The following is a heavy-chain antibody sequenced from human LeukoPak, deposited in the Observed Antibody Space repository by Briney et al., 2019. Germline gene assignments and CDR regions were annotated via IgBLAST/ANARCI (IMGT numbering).Heavy chain of an antibody. CDR2: IYSGGST. CDR3: AGSSSWYNWFDP. J-gene: IGHJ5*02. Sequence: PGGSLRLSCAASGFTFSDYYMSWVRQAPGKGLEWVSVIYSGGSTYYADSVKGRFTISRDNSKNTLYLQMNSLRAEDTAVYYCAGSSSWYNWFDPWGQGTLVTVSS. CDR1: GFTFSDYY. V-gene: IGHV3-53*01. D-gene: IGHD6-13*01.